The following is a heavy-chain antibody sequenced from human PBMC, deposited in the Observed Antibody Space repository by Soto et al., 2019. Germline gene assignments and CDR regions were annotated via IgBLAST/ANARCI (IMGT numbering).Heavy chain of an antibody. D-gene: IGHD6-19*01. J-gene: IGHJ4*02. CDR2: LYYGGST. V-gene: IGHV4-59*02. CDR1: GGSVSSFF. Sequence: PSETLSLTCTVSGGSVSSFFWSWIRQPPGRGLEWIGYLYYGGSTHYSPPLKSRVTISVDTSQNQFSLNLMSVTAADTAIYYCARVRHGWTFFDYWSQGTLVTVSS. CDR3: ARVRHGWTFFDY.